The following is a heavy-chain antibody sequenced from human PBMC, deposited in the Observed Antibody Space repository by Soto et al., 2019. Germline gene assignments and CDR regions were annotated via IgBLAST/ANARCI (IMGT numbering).Heavy chain of an antibody. D-gene: IGHD3-22*01. J-gene: IGHJ4*02. Sequence: PGGSLRLSCAASGFTFSSYAMHWVRQAPGKGLEWVAVISYDGSNKYYADSVKGRFTISRDYSKDTLYLQMNSLRAVYLAVYYCARDFYDSSGYYGSWGQGTLVTVSS. CDR2: ISYDGSNK. CDR1: GFTFSSYA. V-gene: IGHV3-30-3*01. CDR3: ARDFYDSSGYYGS.